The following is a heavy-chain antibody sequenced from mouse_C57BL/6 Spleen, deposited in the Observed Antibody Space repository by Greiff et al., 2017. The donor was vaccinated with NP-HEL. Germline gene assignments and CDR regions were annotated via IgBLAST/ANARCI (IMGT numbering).Heavy chain of an antibody. CDR1: GYSFTGYY. Sequence: EVQLQQSGPELVKPGASVTISCKASGYSFTGYYMNWVKQSPETSLEWIGEINPSTGGTTYNQKFKAKATLTVDKSSSTAYMQLKSLTSEDSAVYYCASRQLRLAWFAYWGQGTLVTVSA. CDR2: INPSTGGT. J-gene: IGHJ3*01. D-gene: IGHD3-2*02. CDR3: ASRQLRLAWFAY. V-gene: IGHV1-42*01.